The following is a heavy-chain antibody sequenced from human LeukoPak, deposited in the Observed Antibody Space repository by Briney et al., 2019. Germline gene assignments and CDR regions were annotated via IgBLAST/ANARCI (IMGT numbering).Heavy chain of an antibody. J-gene: IGHJ4*02. CDR3: ARLTIFEVVGSDFDY. V-gene: IGHV1-18*04. CDR1: GYTFTSYY. CDR2: ISAYNGNT. Sequence: ASVKVSCKASGYTFTSYYMHWVRQAPGQGLEWMGWISAYNGNTNYAQKLQGRVTMTTDTSTSTAYMELRSLRSDDTAVYYCARLTIFEVVGSDFDYWGQGTLVTVSS. D-gene: IGHD3-3*01.